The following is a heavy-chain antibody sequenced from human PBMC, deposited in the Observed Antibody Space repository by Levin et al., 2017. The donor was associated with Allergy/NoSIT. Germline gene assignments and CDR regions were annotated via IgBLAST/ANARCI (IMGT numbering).Heavy chain of an antibody. CDR2: ISGGGGST. Sequence: GESLKISCAASGFIFDDYAMTWVRQAPGKGLEWVSGISGGGGSTYYSASVKGRFTISRDNSKNTVSLQMNNLRAEDSALYFCAKTTCSSAYCRFDYWGQGTPVTVSS. J-gene: IGHJ4*02. CDR3: AKTTCSSAYCRFDY. CDR1: GFIFDDYA. V-gene: IGHV3-23*01. D-gene: IGHD3-22*01.